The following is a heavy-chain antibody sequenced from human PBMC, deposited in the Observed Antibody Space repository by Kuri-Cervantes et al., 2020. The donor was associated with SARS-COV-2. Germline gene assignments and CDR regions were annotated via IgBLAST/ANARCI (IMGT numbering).Heavy chain of an antibody. CDR3: ARDLYPTKQWLVFRALIY. V-gene: IGHV3-30*03. D-gene: IGHD6-19*01. Sequence: GGSLRLSCAASGFTSSSYGMHWVRQAPGKGLEWVAVISYDGSNKYYADSVKGRFTISRDNSKNTLYLQMNSLRAEDTAVYYCARDLYPTKQWLVFRALIYWGQGTLVTVSS. J-gene: IGHJ4*02. CDR1: GFTSSSYG. CDR2: ISYDGSNK.